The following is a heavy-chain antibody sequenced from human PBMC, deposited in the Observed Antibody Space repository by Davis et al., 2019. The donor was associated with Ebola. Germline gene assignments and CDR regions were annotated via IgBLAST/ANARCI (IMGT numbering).Heavy chain of an antibody. CDR1: GGSITSYY. Sequence: SETLSLTCTVSGGSITSYYWSWIRQPPGKGLEWIGYIYYSGSTNYNPSLKSRVTISVDTSKNQFSLKLSSVTAADTAVYYCARVVRIVVVPAAFDIWGQGTMVTVSS. D-gene: IGHD2-2*01. CDR3: ARVVRIVVVPAAFDI. CDR2: IYYSGST. V-gene: IGHV4-59*08. J-gene: IGHJ3*02.